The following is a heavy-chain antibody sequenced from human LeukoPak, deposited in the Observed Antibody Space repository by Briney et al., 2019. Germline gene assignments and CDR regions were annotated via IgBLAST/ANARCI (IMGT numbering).Heavy chain of an antibody. V-gene: IGHV3-21*01. Sequence: GGSLRLSCAASGFTFSSYSMNWVRQAPGKGLEWVSSISSSSSYIYYADSVKGRFTISRDNAKNSLYLQMNSLRAEDTAVYYCARDRLTGQWLGYDAFDIWGQGTMVTVSS. CDR1: GFTFSSYS. J-gene: IGHJ3*02. D-gene: IGHD6-19*01. CDR3: ARDRLTGQWLGYDAFDI. CDR2: ISSSSSYI.